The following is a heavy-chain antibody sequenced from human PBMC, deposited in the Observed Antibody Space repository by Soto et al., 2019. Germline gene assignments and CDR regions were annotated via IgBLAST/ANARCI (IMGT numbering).Heavy chain of an antibody. D-gene: IGHD3-10*01. V-gene: IGHV1-69*13. CDR1: GGTFSSYA. CDR3: ARVGPGGFGELFPMGWFDP. CDR2: IIPIFGTA. J-gene: IGHJ5*02. Sequence: SVKVSCKASGGTFSSYAISWVRQAPGQGLEWMGGIIPIFGTANYAQKFQGRVTITADESTSTAYMELSGLRSEDTAVYYCARVGPGGFGELFPMGWFDPWGQGTLVTVSS.